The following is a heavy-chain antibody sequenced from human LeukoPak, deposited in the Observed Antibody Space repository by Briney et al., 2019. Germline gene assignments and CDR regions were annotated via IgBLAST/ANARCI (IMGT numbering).Heavy chain of an antibody. CDR3: ARDLEVAAAPDF. CDR1: GFTFSTYS. Sequence: GGSLRLSCAASGFTFSTYSMNWVRQAPGKGLEWVSSISSSSGYIYYADSVKGRFTITRDNAKNSLYLQMNSLRAEDTTVYYCARDLEVAAAPDFWGQGTLVTVSS. J-gene: IGHJ4*02. D-gene: IGHD2-15*01. CDR2: ISSSSGYI. V-gene: IGHV3-21*01.